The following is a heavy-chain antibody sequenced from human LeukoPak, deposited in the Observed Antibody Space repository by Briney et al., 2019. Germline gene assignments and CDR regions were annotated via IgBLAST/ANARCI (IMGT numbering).Heavy chain of an antibody. V-gene: IGHV3-21*01. CDR3: ARDGRWELLPWDY. CDR1: GFTFSSYS. Sequence: PGGSLRLSCAASGFTFSSYSMNWVRQAPGKGLEWVSSISSSSSYIYYADSVKGRFTISRDNAKNSLYLQMNSLRAEDTAVYYCARDGRWELLPWDYWGQGTLVTVSS. CDR2: ISSSSSYI. J-gene: IGHJ4*02. D-gene: IGHD1-26*01.